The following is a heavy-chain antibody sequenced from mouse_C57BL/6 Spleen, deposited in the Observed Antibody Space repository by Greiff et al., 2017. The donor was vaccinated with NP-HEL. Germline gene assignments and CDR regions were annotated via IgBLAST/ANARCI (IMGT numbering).Heavy chain of an antibody. J-gene: IGHJ2*01. Sequence: QVQLQQPGAELVRPGSSVKLSCKASGYTFTSYWMHWVKQRPIQGLEWIGNIDPSDSETHYNQKFKDKATLTVDKSSSTAYMQLSSLTSEDSAVYYWARRGAYYSNNDYWGQGTTLTVSS. CDR1: GYTFTSYW. D-gene: IGHD2-5*01. CDR2: IDPSDSET. CDR3: ARRGAYYSNNDY. V-gene: IGHV1-52*01.